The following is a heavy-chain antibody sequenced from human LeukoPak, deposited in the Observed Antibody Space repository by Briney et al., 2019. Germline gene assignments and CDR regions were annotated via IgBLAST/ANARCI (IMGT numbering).Heavy chain of an antibody. J-gene: IGHJ4*02. Sequence: PSETLSLTCAVSGGSFSDYYWNWIRQPPGKGLEWIGNIYYRGSTNYHPSLKSRVTISVDASKNQFSLKLRSVAAADTAVYYCARGAYYDSSGYYVDYWGQGTLVTVSS. CDR1: GGSFSDYY. D-gene: IGHD3-22*01. CDR2: IYYRGST. V-gene: IGHV4-59*01. CDR3: ARGAYYDSSGYYVDY.